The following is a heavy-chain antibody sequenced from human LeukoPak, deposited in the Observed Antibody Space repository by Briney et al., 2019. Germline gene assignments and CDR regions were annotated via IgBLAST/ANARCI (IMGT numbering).Heavy chain of an antibody. J-gene: IGHJ4*02. CDR3: ARDPYCGGDCYSGLFDY. V-gene: IGHV3-74*01. CDR2: ISSDGSNT. CDR1: GFTFSSYS. Sequence: GGSLRLSCAASGFTFSSYSMNWVRQVPGKGLVWVSRISSDGSNTKYADSVKGRFTISRDNAKNTLYLQMSSLRAEDTAVYYCARDPYCGGDCYSGLFDYWGQGTLVTVSS. D-gene: IGHD2-21*02.